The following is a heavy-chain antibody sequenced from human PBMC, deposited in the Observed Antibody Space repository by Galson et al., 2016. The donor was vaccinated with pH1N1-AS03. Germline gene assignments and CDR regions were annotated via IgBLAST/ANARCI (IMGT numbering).Heavy chain of an antibody. Sequence: SLRLSCAGSGFTFSDYYMSWIRQAPGKGLEWISCITSSGGSGTTIYYEDSVTGRFTISRDNAKNSLYLQMNSLTADDTAVYYCARSWYDIWTGYLVDPFDYWGQGALVTVSS. CDR3: ARSWYDIWTGYLVDPFDY. V-gene: IGHV3-11*01. CDR1: GFTFSDYY. J-gene: IGHJ4*02. CDR2: ITSSGGSGTTI. D-gene: IGHD3-9*01.